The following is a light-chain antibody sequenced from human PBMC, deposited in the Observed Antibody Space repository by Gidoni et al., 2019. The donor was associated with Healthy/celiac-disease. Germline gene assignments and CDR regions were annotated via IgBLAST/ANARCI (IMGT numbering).Light chain of an antibody. CDR2: DAS. CDR1: QDITNY. CDR3: QHYDTFPLT. Sequence: DIQMTQSPSSLSASVGDRVTITCQASQDITNYLNWYQQKPGKAPKLLIYDASNLETGVPSRFRGSGSGTDFTFTISSLQPGDIATYYCQHYDTFPLTFGGGTKVEIK. J-gene: IGKJ4*01. V-gene: IGKV1-33*01.